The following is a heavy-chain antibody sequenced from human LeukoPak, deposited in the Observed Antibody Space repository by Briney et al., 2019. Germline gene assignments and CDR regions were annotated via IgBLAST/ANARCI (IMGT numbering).Heavy chain of an antibody. CDR2: ISSSGSTI. J-gene: IGHJ4*02. Sequence: QPGGSLRLSCAASGFTFSSYDMNWVRQAPGKGLEWVSYISSSGSTIYYADSVKGRFTISRDNAKNSLYLQMNSLRAEDTAVYYCARGDDYGVFDYWGQGTLVTVSS. D-gene: IGHD4-17*01. CDR1: GFTFSSYD. CDR3: ARGDDYGVFDY. V-gene: IGHV3-48*03.